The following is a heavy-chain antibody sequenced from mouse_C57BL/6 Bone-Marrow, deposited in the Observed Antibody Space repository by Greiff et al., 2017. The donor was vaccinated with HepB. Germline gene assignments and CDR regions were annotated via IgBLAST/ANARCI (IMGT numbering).Heavy chain of an antibody. D-gene: IGHD1-1*01. CDR1: GYTFTSYW. V-gene: IGHV1-55*01. Sequence: VQLQQPGAELVKPGASVKMSCKASGYTFTSYWITWVKQRPGQGLEWIGDIYPGSGSTNYNEKFKSKATLTVDTSSSTAYMQLSSLTSEDSAVYYCASTKWGNYYGSSSFDYWGQGTTLTVSS. CDR3: ASTKWGNYYGSSSFDY. CDR2: IYPGSGST. J-gene: IGHJ2*01.